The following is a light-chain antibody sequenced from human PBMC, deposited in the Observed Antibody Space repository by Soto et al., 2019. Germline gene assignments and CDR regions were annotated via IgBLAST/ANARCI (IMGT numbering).Light chain of an antibody. V-gene: IGKV3-15*01. CDR2: GAS. J-gene: IGKJ2*01. CDR3: QQYNSWYT. Sequence: EVVMTQSTATLSVSPGERATLSCRASRSVSTNLAWYQQKPGQAPRVLIYGASTRATAVPARFSGSGSGTEFTLTISSLQPEDFAVYYCQQYNSWYTFGQGTKVDVK. CDR1: RSVSTN.